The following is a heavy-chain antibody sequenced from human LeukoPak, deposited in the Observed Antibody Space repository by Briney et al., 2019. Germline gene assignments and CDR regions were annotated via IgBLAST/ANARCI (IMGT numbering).Heavy chain of an antibody. Sequence: ASVKVSCKASGYTFTGYYMHWVRQAPGQGLEWMGWINPNSGGTNYAQKFQGRVTMTRDTSISTAYMELSRLRSDDTAVYYCARDFPRGYSGYDYLPAPNPLPNYYMDVWGKGTTVTVSS. J-gene: IGHJ6*03. CDR2: INPNSGGT. CDR1: GYTFTGYY. CDR3: ARDFPRGYSGYDYLPAPNPLPNYYMDV. D-gene: IGHD5-12*01. V-gene: IGHV1-2*02.